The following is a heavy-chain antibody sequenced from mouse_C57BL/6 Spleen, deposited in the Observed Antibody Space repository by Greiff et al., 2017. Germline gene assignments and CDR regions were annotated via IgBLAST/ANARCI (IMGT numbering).Heavy chain of an antibody. J-gene: IGHJ3*01. D-gene: IGHD1-1*01. CDR3: ARSVYYGSSPFAY. V-gene: IGHV1-55*01. Sequence: QVQLKQPGAELVKPGASVKMSCKASGYTFTSYWITWVKQRPGQGLEWIGDIYPGSGSTNYNEKFKSKATLTVDTSSSTAYMQLSSLTSEDSAVDYCARSVYYGSSPFAYWGQGTLVTVSA. CDR2: IYPGSGST. CDR1: GYTFTSYW.